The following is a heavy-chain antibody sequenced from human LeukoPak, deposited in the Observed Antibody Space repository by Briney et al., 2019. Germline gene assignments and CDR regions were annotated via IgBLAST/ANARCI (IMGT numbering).Heavy chain of an antibody. Sequence: ASVKVSCKVSGYTLTELSMHWVRQTPGKGLEWMGGFGPEDGETLYAQKFQDRVTMTEDTSTDTAYMELSSLRSEDTAVYYCATDQRGAGLGFRYGSGSYNGIDVWGQGTTVTVSS. J-gene: IGHJ6*02. CDR3: ATDQRGAGLGFRYGSGSYNGIDV. V-gene: IGHV1-24*01. CDR2: FGPEDGET. D-gene: IGHD3-10*01. CDR1: GYTLTELS.